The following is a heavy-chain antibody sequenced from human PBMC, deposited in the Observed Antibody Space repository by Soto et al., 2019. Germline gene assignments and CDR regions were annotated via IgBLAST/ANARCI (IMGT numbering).Heavy chain of an antibody. J-gene: IGHJ4*02. CDR3: ASKGEALGVIHY. CDR2: INHSGST. CDR1: GGSFSRDD. V-gene: IGHV4-34*01. D-gene: IGHD3-10*01. Sequence: AGTLSLTCAFNGGSFSRDDWRLIRQPPGKGLEWIGEINHSGSTNYKPSLKSRVTISVDTSKNQFSLKLSSVTAADTAVDYCASKGEALGVIHYRGKRILLTVSS.